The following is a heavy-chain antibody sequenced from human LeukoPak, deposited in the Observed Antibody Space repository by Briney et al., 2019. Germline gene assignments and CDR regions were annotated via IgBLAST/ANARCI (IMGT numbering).Heavy chain of an antibody. CDR3: ARYDYSNYDDWFDP. V-gene: IGHV3-30*04. CDR2: ISYDGRNI. D-gene: IGHD4-11*01. Sequence: QPGRSLRLSCAASGFTFSSYAMHWVRQAPGKGLGWVAVISYDGRNIYYADSVKGRFTIYRDNSKNSLYLQMNSLRAEDTSVYYCARYDYSNYDDWFDPWGQGTLVTVSS. CDR1: GFTFSSYA. J-gene: IGHJ5*02.